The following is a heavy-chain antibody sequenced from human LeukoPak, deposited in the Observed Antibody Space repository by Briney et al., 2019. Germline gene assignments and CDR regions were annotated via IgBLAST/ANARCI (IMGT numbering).Heavy chain of an antibody. Sequence: ASVKVSCKASGYTFTSYGISWVRQAPGQGLEWMGIINPSGGSTSYAQKFQGRVTITRDTSASTAYMEPSSLRSEDTAVYYCARDRNLGITGNNWFDPWGQGTLVTVSS. CDR2: INPSGGST. V-gene: IGHV1-46*01. J-gene: IGHJ5*02. D-gene: IGHD1-20*01. CDR3: ARDRNLGITGNNWFDP. CDR1: GYTFTSYG.